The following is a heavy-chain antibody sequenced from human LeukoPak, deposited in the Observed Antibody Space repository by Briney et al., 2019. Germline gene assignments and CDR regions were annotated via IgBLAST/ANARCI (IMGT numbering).Heavy chain of an antibody. CDR1: GGSISNYY. CDR3: ARHYDSSGYWYYFDY. V-gene: IGHV4-59*08. J-gene: IGHJ4*02. Sequence: SETLSLTCTVSGGSISNYYWSWIRQPPGKGLEWIGYIFYSGSTNYNPSLKSRLTISVDTSKNQLSLKLSSVTAADTAVYYCARHYDSSGYWYYFDYWGQGTLVTVSS. D-gene: IGHD3-22*01. CDR2: IFYSGST.